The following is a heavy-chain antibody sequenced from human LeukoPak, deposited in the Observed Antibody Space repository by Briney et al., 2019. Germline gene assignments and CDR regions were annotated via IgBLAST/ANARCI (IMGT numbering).Heavy chain of an antibody. Sequence: ASVKVSCKASGGTFTSYAISWVRQAPGQGLEWMGGIIPIFGTANYAQKFQGRVTITADESTSTAYMELSSLRLEDTAVYYCARGAGGGYYYMDVWGKGTTVTVSS. D-gene: IGHD3-10*01. CDR2: IIPIFGTA. CDR3: ARGAGGGYYYMDV. V-gene: IGHV1-69*13. J-gene: IGHJ6*03. CDR1: GGTFTSYA.